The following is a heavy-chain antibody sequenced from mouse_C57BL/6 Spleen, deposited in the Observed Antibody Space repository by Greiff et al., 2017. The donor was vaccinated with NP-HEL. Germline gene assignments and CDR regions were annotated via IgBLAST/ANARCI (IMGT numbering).Heavy chain of an antibody. Sequence: VQLQQPGAELVRPGSSVKLSCKASGYTFTSYWMHWVKQRPIQGLEWIGNIDPSDSETHYNQKFKDKATLTVDKSSSTGYMQLSSLTSEDSAVYYCARKGIQNWYFDVWGTGTTVTVSS. CDR1: GYTFTSYW. V-gene: IGHV1-52*01. CDR3: ARKGIQNWYFDV. J-gene: IGHJ1*03. CDR2: IDPSDSET.